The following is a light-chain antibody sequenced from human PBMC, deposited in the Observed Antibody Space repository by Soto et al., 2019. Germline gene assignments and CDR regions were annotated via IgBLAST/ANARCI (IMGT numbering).Light chain of an antibody. CDR1: TSNIGAGFD. CDR3: QSYDTGVSGSV. V-gene: IGLV1-40*01. CDR2: SDI. Sequence: QSVLTQPASVSGAPGQRVTISCSGSTSNIGAGFDVHWYQQSPGAAPKLLIYSDISRPSGVSSRFSASKSGSSASLTIAGLQTEDEAEYYCQSYDTGVSGSVFGGGTKLTVL. J-gene: IGLJ2*01.